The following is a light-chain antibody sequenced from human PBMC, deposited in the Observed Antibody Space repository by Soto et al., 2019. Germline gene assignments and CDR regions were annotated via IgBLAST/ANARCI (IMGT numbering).Light chain of an antibody. CDR3: QQRSAGVT. J-gene: IGKJ5*01. CDR1: QSLRSN. CDR2: DAS. V-gene: IGKV3-11*01. Sequence: EIVLTQSPGTLSLSPGERASLSCRASQSLRSNLASYQHNPGQAPRLLIDDASNRATATPPWCSGSVCGTDFTLTISSLEPEDFAVYYCQQRSAGVTFGQGTRLEI.